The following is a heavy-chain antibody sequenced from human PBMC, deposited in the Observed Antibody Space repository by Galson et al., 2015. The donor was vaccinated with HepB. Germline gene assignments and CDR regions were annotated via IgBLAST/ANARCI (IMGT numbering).Heavy chain of an antibody. J-gene: IGHJ4*02. D-gene: IGHD3-3*01. CDR2: ISYDGGNK. V-gene: IGHV3-30*18. CDR3: AKDPRITISGVITPYYFDY. CDR1: GFTFSSYG. Sequence: SLRLSCAASGFTFSSYGMHWVRRAPGKGLEWVAVISYDGGNKYYADSVKGRFTISRDNSKNTVSVQMNSLRAEDTAVYYCAKDPRITISGVITPYYFDYWGQGTLVTVSS.